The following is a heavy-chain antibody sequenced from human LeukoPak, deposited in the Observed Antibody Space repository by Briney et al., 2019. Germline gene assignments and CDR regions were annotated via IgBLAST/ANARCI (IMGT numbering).Heavy chain of an antibody. V-gene: IGHV4-34*01. D-gene: IGHD1-26*01. CDR3: ARGLSVVGATGCAFDI. J-gene: IGHJ3*02. Sequence: SETLSLTCAVYGGSFSGYYWSWIRQPPGKGLGWIGEINHSGSTNYNPYLKSRVTISVDTSKNQFSLKLSSVTAADTAVYYCARGLSVVGATGCAFDIWGQGTIVTVSS. CDR2: INHSGST. CDR1: GGSFSGYY.